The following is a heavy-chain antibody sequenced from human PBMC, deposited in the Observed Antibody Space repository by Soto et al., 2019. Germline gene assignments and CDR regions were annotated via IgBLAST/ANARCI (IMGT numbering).Heavy chain of an antibody. CDR2: IIPIFGTA. CDR3: AKTGYSSGWYGAYYYYGMDV. J-gene: IGHJ6*02. D-gene: IGHD6-19*01. Sequence: QVQLVQSGAEVKKPGSSVKVSCKASGGTFSSYAISWVRQAPGQGLEWMGGIIPIFGTANYAQKFQGRVTITADESTSTAYMKLSSLRSEDTAVYYCAKTGYSSGWYGAYYYYGMDVWGQGTTVTVSS. V-gene: IGHV1-69*01. CDR1: GGTFSSYA.